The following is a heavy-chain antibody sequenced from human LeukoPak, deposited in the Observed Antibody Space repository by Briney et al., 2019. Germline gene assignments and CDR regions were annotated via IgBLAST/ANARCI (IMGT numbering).Heavy chain of an antibody. CDR3: ARGSSSPLDY. CDR1: GGSISSGSYY. CDR2: IYTSGST. Sequence: SETLSLTCTVSGGSISSGSYYWSWIRQPAGKGLEWIVRIYTSGSTNYNPSLKSRVTISVDTSKNQFSLKLSSVTAADTAVYYCARGSSSPLDYWGQGTLVTVSS. J-gene: IGHJ4*02. D-gene: IGHD6-6*01. V-gene: IGHV4-61*02.